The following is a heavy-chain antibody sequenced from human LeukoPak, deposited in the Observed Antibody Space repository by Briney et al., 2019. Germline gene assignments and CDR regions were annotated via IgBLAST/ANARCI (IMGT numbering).Heavy chain of an antibody. CDR2: IKSKTDGGTT. D-gene: IGHD3-10*01. V-gene: IGHV3-15*01. CDR1: GFTFSNAW. J-gene: IGHJ4*02. CDR3: TTGPYDYGSGTYYH. Sequence: GGSLRLSCAASGFTFSNAWMSWVRQAPGKGLEWVGRIKSKTDGGTTDYAAPVKGRFTISRDDSKNTLYVRMNSLKTEDTAVYYCTTGPYDYGSGTYYHWGQGTLVTVSS.